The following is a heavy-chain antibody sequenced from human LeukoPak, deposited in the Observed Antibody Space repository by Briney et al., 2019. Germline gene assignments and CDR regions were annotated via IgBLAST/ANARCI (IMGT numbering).Heavy chain of an antibody. Sequence: GGSLRLSCVASGFXFSSYAISWVRQAPGKGLEWLAVISYDGSNKYYADSVKGRFTISRDNSKNTLYLQMNSLRAEDTAVYYCAKSVTAIDYWGQGTLVTVSS. D-gene: IGHD2-21*02. CDR2: ISYDGSNK. CDR1: GFXFSSYA. J-gene: IGHJ4*02. CDR3: AKSVTAIDY. V-gene: IGHV3-30*18.